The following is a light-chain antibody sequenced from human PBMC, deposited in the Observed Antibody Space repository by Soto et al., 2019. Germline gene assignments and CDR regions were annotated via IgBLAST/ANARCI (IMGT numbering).Light chain of an antibody. CDR2: EVS. CDR1: SSDVGGYNY. CDR3: SSYAGSNNLVV. Sequence: QSALTQPPSASGSPGQSVTISCTGTSSDVGGYNYVSWYQQHPGKAPKLMIYEVSKRPSGVPDRFSGSKSGNTASLTVSGLQDEEEADYYCSSYAGSNNLVVFGGGTKLTVL. J-gene: IGLJ2*01. V-gene: IGLV2-8*01.